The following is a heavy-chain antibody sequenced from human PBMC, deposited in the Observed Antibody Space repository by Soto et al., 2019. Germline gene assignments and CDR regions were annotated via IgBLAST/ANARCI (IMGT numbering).Heavy chain of an antibody. CDR1: GFTFSSYA. Sequence: GGSLRLSCAASGFTFSSYAMSWVRQAPGKGLEWVSSISGTDDSTYYGGSVKGRFTISRDTSKNTLCLQMNSLRAEDTAVYYCAKLSHSDSSAVYYWGQGTLVTVSS. D-gene: IGHD6-6*01. CDR2: ISGTDDST. CDR3: AKLSHSDSSAVYY. V-gene: IGHV3-23*01. J-gene: IGHJ4*02.